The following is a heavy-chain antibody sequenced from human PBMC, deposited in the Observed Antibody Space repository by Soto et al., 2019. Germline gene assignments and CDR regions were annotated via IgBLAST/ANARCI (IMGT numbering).Heavy chain of an antibody. CDR3: ARDPKTSGGQHWAFNYFDS. CDR2: ISYDGTNK. J-gene: IGHJ4*02. Sequence: QVQLVESGGGVVQPARSLRLSCAASGLSISISPMHWVRQAPGKGPEWVALISYDGTNKFYADPVKGRFTISTDMSKSTLYLQVDSLTPEDAAVYYCARDPKTSGGQHWAFNYFDSWGQGTLVTVSS. D-gene: IGHD7-27*01. V-gene: IGHV3-30-3*01. CDR1: GLSISISP.